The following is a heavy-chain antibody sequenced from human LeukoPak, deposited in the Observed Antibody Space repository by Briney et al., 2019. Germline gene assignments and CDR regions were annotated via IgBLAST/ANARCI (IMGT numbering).Heavy chain of an antibody. Sequence: ASVKDSCKASGYTFTNYAVSWVRQAPGQGLEYMGYISAYNGNRNYAQNLQGRVTMTTDTSTTTVYMELRSLRSDDTAVYYCARLYSSGWPLECMDVWGQGTTVTVSS. J-gene: IGHJ6*02. CDR1: GYTFTNYA. CDR3: ARLYSSGWPLECMDV. D-gene: IGHD6-19*01. CDR2: ISAYNGNR. V-gene: IGHV1-18*01.